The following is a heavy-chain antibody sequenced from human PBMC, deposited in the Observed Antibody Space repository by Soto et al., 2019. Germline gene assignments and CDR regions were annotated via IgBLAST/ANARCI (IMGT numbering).Heavy chain of an antibody. V-gene: IGHV3-11*06. CDR1: GFTFHDYY. D-gene: IGHD2-15*01. CDR3: ASLSGGRSDY. Sequence: XESLSLSFAASGFTFHDYYMTWIRQAPGKGLEWVSYISSSSSFTNYADSVKGRFTISRDNAKNSLYLQMNSLRAEDTAVYYCASLSGGRSDYWGQGALVTVSS. J-gene: IGHJ4*02. CDR2: ISSSSSFT.